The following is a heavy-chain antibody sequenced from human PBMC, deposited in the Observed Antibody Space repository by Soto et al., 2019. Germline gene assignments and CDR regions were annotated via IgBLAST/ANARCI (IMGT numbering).Heavy chain of an antibody. CDR2: INPSGGST. J-gene: IGHJ5*02. CDR1: GYTFTSYY. Sequence: QVQLVQSGAEVKKPGASVKVSCKASGYTFTSYYMHWVRQAPGQGLEWMGIINPSGGSTSYAQKFQGRATMTRVTSTSTVYMELSSLRSEDTAVYYCARDSIGYYYDSSANNWFDPWGQGTLVTVSS. CDR3: ARDSIGYYYDSSANNWFDP. V-gene: IGHV1-46*01. D-gene: IGHD3-22*01.